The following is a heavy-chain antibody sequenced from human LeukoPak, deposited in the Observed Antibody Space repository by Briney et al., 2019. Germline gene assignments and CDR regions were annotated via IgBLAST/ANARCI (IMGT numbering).Heavy chain of an antibody. Sequence: ASVKVSCKASGYTFTSYGISWVRQAPGQGREGMGWISAYNGNTNYAQKLQGRVTMTTDTSTSTAYMELRSLRSDDTAVYYCAREEWELPTGVFDYWGQGTLVTVSS. CDR1: GYTFTSYG. D-gene: IGHD1-26*01. CDR2: ISAYNGNT. J-gene: IGHJ4*02. V-gene: IGHV1-18*01. CDR3: AREEWELPTGVFDY.